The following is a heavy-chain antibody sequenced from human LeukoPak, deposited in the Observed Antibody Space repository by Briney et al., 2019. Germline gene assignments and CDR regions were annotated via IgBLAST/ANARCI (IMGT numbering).Heavy chain of an antibody. D-gene: IGHD6-19*01. CDR1: GFTFSSYG. J-gene: IGHJ4*02. V-gene: IGHV3-30*02. CDR2: IRYDGSNK. CDR3: ASATRRWLVFDY. Sequence: GGSLRLSCAASGFTFSSYGMHWVRQAPGKGLEGVAFIRYDGSNKYYADSVKCRFTISRDNSKNTLYLQMNSLRAEDTAVYYCASATRRWLVFDYWGQGTLVTVSS.